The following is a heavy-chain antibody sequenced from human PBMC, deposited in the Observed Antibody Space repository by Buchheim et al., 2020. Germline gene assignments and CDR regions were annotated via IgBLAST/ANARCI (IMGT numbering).Heavy chain of an antibody. Sequence: VQLVESGGGVVQPGRSLRLSCAASGFTFSSHAMNWVRQAPTKGLEWVAVVSYDGSNKDYADSVKGRFTISRDNSKNTLYLQMNSLRAEDTAVYYCAREELGYYDSSSYNYWGQGTL. CDR1: GFTFSSHA. CDR2: VSYDGSNK. J-gene: IGHJ4*02. CDR3: AREELGYYDSSSYNY. V-gene: IGHV3-30-3*01. D-gene: IGHD3-22*01.